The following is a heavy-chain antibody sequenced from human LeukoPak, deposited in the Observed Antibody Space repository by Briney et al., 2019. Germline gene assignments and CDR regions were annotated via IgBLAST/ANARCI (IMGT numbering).Heavy chain of an antibody. J-gene: IGHJ3*02. CDR3: ARAGGGYSSGWGAFDI. Sequence: ASMKVSCKASGYTFTAYYIHWVRQAPGQGLEWMGWIIPASGGTSYAQKFQGRVTMTSDTSISTAYMELSRLRSDDTAVYFCARAGGGYSSGWGAFDIWGQGTMVTVSS. D-gene: IGHD5-18*01. CDR2: IIPASGGT. V-gene: IGHV1-2*02. CDR1: GYTFTAYY.